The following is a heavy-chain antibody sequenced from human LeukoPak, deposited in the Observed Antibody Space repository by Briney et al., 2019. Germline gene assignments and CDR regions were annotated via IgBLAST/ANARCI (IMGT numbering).Heavy chain of an antibody. V-gene: IGHV4-4*07. CDR1: GGSISNNY. CDR2: IYTSGST. J-gene: IGHJ4*02. Sequence: SETLSLTCTVSGGSISNNYWNWIRQPAGKRLEWIGRIYTSGSTNYNPSLKSRVTISLDKSKNQFSLKLSSVTAADTAVYYCARDRGSYPYYFDYWGQGTLVTVSS. D-gene: IGHD1-26*01. CDR3: ARDRGSYPYYFDY.